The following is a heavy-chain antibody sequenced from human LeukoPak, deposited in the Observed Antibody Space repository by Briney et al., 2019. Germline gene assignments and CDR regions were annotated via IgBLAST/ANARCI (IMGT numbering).Heavy chain of an antibody. CDR3: ARIGYCSSTSCYPGGSNFDY. CDR1: GGSFSGYY. V-gene: IGHV4-34*01. J-gene: IGHJ4*02. Sequence: PSETLSLTGAVYGGSFSGYYWSWIRQPPGKGLEWIGEINHSGSTNYNPSLKSRVTISVDTSKNQFSLKLSSVTAADTAVYYCARIGYCSSTSCYPGGSNFDYWGQGTLVTVSS. CDR2: INHSGST. D-gene: IGHD2-2*01.